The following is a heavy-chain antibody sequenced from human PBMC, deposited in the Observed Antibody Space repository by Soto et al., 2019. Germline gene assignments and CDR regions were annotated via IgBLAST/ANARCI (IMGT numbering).Heavy chain of an antibody. CDR3: ARVPAGYYYDSSGWYAYAFDI. V-gene: IGHV4-30-4*01. CDR1: GGSISSGDYY. J-gene: IGHJ3*02. Sequence: SETLSLTCTVSGGSISSGDYYWSWIRQPPGKGLEWIGYIYYSGSTYYNPSLKSRVTISVDTSKNQFSLKLSSVTAADTAVYYCARVPAGYYYDSSGWYAYAFDIWGQGTMVTVSS. D-gene: IGHD3-22*01. CDR2: IYYSGST.